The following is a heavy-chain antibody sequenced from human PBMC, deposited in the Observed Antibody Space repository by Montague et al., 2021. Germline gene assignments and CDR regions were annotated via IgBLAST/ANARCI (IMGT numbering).Heavy chain of an antibody. Sequence: TLSLTCSVSGGSVSTGGYSWSWIRQRPGHGLEWLGYTSLRGTTYYNPSLSRRLSISLDTSRNHLSLQLTSVTAADTAIYYCAIDASGSYVGWFNPWGQGALVTVSS. V-gene: IGHV4-31*03. D-gene: IGHD3-10*01. J-gene: IGHJ5*02. CDR1: GGSVSTGGYS. CDR3: AIDASGSYVGWFNP. CDR2: TSLRGTT.